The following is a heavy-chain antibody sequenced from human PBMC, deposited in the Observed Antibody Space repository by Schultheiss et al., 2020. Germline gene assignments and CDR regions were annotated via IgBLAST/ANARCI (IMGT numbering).Heavy chain of an antibody. D-gene: IGHD4-17*01. CDR2: ISGSGGST. CDR3: AKEPYGDYDAYYFDY. J-gene: IGHJ4*02. CDR1: GFNFRTYV. V-gene: IGHV3-23*01. Sequence: GESLKISCAASGFNFRTYVMSWVRQAPGKGLEWVSAISGSGGSTYYADSVKGRFTVSRDNSKNTLYLQMSSLRAEDTAIYYCAKEPYGDYDAYYFDYWGQGTLVTVSS.